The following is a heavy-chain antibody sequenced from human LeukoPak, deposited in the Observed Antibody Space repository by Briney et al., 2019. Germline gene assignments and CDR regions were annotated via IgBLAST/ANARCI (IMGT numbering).Heavy chain of an antibody. D-gene: IGHD6-19*01. Sequence: SETLSLTCTVSNGPINTYQWSWIRQPPGKGLEWIGNIHYSGSANYNPSLKSRVIISVDTSKNQFSLKLSSVTAADTAVYYCARGGLDYFDSWGQGTLVTVSS. J-gene: IGHJ4*02. CDR1: NGPINTYQ. V-gene: IGHV4-59*08. CDR3: ARGGLDYFDS. CDR2: IHYSGSA.